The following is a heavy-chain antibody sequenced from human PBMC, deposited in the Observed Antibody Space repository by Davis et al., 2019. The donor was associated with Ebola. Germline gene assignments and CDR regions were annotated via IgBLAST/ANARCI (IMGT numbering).Heavy chain of an antibody. V-gene: IGHV3-48*04. D-gene: IGHD2-15*01. CDR3: ARCLMVADYYYYYGMDV. J-gene: IGHJ6*02. Sequence: GGSLRLSCAASGFTFSTYSMNWVRQAPGKGLEWVSYISSSGTTIYYADSVKGRFTISRDNAKNSLYLQMQSLTAEDTAVYYCARCLMVADYYYYYGMDVWGQGTTVTVSS. CDR1: GFTFSTYS. CDR2: ISSSGTTI.